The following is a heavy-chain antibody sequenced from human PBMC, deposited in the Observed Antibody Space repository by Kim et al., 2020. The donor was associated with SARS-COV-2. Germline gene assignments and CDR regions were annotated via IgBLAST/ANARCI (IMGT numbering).Heavy chain of an antibody. CDR3: ARGSLDYGSGRPHNPRLVSATYYYYGMDV. J-gene: IGHJ6*02. V-gene: IGHV6-1*01. CDR2: TYYRSKWYN. D-gene: IGHD3-10*01. CDR1: GDSVSSNSAA. Sequence: SQTLSLTCAISGDSVSSNSAAWNWIRQPPSRGLEWLGRTYYRSKWYNDYAVSVKSRITINPDTSKNQFSLQLNSVTPEDTAVYYCARGSLDYGSGRPHNPRLVSATYYYYGMDVWGQGTTVTVSS.